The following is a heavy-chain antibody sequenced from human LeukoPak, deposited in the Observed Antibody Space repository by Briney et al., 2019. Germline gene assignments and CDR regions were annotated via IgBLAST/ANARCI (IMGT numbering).Heavy chain of an antibody. J-gene: IGHJ3*01. CDR1: GFTFSSYS. CDR3: ARSPFYGDGQALDV. Sequence: GGSLRLSCAASGFTFSSYSMNWVRQAPGKGLEWVSSISSSSSYIYYADSVKGRFTISRDNAKNSLFLQMNSLRDEDTAVYYCARSPFYGDGQALDVWGQGTLVTVSS. CDR2: ISSSSSYI. V-gene: IGHV3-21*01. D-gene: IGHD4-17*01.